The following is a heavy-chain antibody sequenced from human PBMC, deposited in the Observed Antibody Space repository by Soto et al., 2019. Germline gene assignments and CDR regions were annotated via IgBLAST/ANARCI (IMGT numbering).Heavy chain of an antibody. J-gene: IGHJ4*02. CDR2: IYYSGST. Sequence: SETLSLTCTVSGGSISSGDYYWSWIRQPPGKGLEWIGYIYYSGSTYYNPSLKSRVTISVDTSKNQFSLKLSSVTAADTAVYYCARERGAAAGTFDYWGQGTLVTVS. V-gene: IGHV4-30-4*01. CDR1: GGSISSGDYY. CDR3: ARERGAAAGTFDY. D-gene: IGHD6-13*01.